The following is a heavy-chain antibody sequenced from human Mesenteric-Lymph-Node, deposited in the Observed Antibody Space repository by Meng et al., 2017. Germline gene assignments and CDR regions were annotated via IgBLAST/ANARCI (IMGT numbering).Heavy chain of an antibody. Sequence: GSLRLSCTVSGGSVSSGSYYWSWLRQPPGQGLEWIGYIYYSGSTNYNSALKSRVTISVDTTKNQLSLKLSSMTAADTAVYYCAGVAHGNYYDSSGYYFFDYWGQGTLVTVSS. CDR1: GGSVSSGSYY. CDR2: IYYSGST. D-gene: IGHD3-22*01. CDR3: AGVAHGNYYDSSGYYFFDY. J-gene: IGHJ4*02. V-gene: IGHV4-61*01.